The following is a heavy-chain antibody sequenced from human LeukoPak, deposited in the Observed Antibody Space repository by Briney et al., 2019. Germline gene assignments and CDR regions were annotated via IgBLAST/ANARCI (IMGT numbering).Heavy chain of an antibody. V-gene: IGHV3-30*02. D-gene: IGHD6-13*01. CDR1: GFTFSNYG. CDR2: IRYDGSDK. CDR3: AKSPYRGGSSWTEFDY. J-gene: IGHJ4*02. Sequence: GGSLILSCAASGFTFSNYGIHWVRQAPGKGLEWVAFIRYDGSDKYYADSVKGRFTISRDSSKNTVYLQMNSLRDEDTAVYYCAKSPYRGGSSWTEFDYWGQGTLVTVSS.